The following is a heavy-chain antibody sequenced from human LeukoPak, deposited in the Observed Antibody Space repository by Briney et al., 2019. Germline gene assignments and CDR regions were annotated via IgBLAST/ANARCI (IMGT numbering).Heavy chain of an antibody. CDR2: MYYSGST. Sequence: PSQTLSLTCTVSGGSISRGDYYWGRIRQPPGKGLEWIAYMYYSGSTYYNPSLKSRVTMSADTSKNQLSLKLSSVTAADTAVYYCARPYYYDSRIDPWGQGILVTVSS. D-gene: IGHD3-22*01. J-gene: IGHJ5*02. V-gene: IGHV4-30-4*01. CDR1: GGSISRGDYY. CDR3: ARPYYYDSRIDP.